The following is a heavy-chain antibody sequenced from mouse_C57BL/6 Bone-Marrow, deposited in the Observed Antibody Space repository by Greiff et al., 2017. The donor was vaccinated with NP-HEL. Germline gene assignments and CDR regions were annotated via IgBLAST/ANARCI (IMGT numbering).Heavy chain of an antibody. Sequence: VQLQQSGPELVKPGASVKISCKASGYAFSSSWMNWVKQRPGKGREWSGRIFPGEGDTNYNGKFKGKGTLTADKSSSTAYMQLSSLTSEYSAVYFCARLVYGSSFLYYAMDYWGQGTSVTVSS. J-gene: IGHJ4*01. CDR2: IFPGEGDT. CDR3: ARLVYGSSFLYYAMDY. CDR1: GYAFSSSW. D-gene: IGHD1-1*01. V-gene: IGHV1-82*01.